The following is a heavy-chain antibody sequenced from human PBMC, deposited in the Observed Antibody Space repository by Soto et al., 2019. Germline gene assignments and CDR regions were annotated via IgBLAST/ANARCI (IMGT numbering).Heavy chain of an antibody. D-gene: IGHD4-17*01. CDR3: ARGRGVTTGQFDY. Sequence: GQSLKVSCKGSGYGFTSYWLGWVRQVPGKGLEWMVIISPGDFGTRYSPSFQGQVTISVDKYISTEYLHWSSLRASDTAMYYCARGRGVTTGQFDYWGQGTLVTVSS. V-gene: IGHV5-51*01. CDR2: ISPGDFGT. J-gene: IGHJ4*02. CDR1: GYGFTSYW.